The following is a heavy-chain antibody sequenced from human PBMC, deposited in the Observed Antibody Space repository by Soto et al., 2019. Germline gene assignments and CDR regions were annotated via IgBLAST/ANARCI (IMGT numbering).Heavy chain of an antibody. CDR2: ISHNVSIQ. CDR3: AKETAFTVWDFDY. V-gene: IGHV3-30*04. D-gene: IGHD4-17*01. Sequence: GGSLRLSCAASGLSFSNYAMHWVRQAPGKGLEWVTMISHNVSIQYYADSVKGRFTISRDNSKNTLYLQMNSLRAEDTAVYYCAKETAFTVWDFDYWGQGTLVTVSS. CDR1: GLSFSNYA. J-gene: IGHJ4*02.